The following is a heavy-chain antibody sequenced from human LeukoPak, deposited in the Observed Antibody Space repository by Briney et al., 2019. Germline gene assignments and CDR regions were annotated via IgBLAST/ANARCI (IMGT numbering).Heavy chain of an antibody. CDR1: GGSISSYY. J-gene: IGHJ3*02. Sequence: PSETLSLTCTVSGGSISSYYWSWIRQPPGKGLEWIGYIYYSGSTNYNPSLKSRVTISVDTSKNQFSLKLSSVTAADTAVYHCARDSGGRDAFDIRGQGTMVTVSS. V-gene: IGHV4-59*01. D-gene: IGHD3-10*01. CDR3: ARDSGGRDAFDI. CDR2: IYYSGST.